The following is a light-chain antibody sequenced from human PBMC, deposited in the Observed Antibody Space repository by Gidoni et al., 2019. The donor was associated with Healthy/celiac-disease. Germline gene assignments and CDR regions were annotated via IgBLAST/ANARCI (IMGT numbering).Light chain of an antibody. CDR3: QQSYSTPWT. CDR2: AAS. CDR1: QSISSY. V-gene: IGKV1-39*01. Sequence: DIQMTQSPSSLSASVGDRVTIPCRASQSISSYLNWYQQKPGKAPKLRIYAASSLQSGVPSRFSGSGSGTDCTLTISSLQPEDFATYYCQQSYSTPWTFGQGTKVEIK. J-gene: IGKJ1*01.